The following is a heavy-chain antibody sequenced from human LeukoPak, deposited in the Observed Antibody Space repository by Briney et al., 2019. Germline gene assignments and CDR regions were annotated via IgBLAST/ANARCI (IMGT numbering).Heavy chain of an antibody. CDR3: ARHVIAADGTDWFDP. V-gene: IGHV1-69*13. J-gene: IGHJ5*02. CDR2: IIDMFDTA. D-gene: IGHD6-13*01. Sequence: ASVKVSCKASGGTFSTYAISWVRQAPGQGLEWMGGIIDMFDTADYAQKFQGRVTITADESTSTAYMELSSLRSEDTAVYYCARHVIAADGTDWFDPWGQGTLVTVSS. CDR1: GGTFSTYA.